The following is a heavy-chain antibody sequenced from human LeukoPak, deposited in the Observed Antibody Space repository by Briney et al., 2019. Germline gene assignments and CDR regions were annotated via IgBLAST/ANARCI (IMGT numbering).Heavy chain of an antibody. V-gene: IGHV3-64*01. Sequence: QPGGSLRLSCAASGFTFSSYAMHWVRQAPGKGLEYVSAISSSGGSTYYANSVKGRFTISRDNSKNTLYLQMGSLRAEDMAVYYCARAREDYGDAFDIWGQGTMVTVSS. CDR1: GFTFSSYA. CDR2: ISSSGGST. D-gene: IGHD4-17*01. J-gene: IGHJ3*02. CDR3: ARAREDYGDAFDI.